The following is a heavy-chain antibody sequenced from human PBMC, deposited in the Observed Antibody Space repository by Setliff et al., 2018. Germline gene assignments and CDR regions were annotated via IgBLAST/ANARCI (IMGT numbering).Heavy chain of an antibody. Sequence: SETLSLTCTVSGASINNHYWAWIRQPPGKGLEWIGYVSHSGSTDYNPSLRSRVTVSVDTSRIHFSLKLPSVTAADTAVYYCASRNSDGGPEYFQHWGQGALVTVSS. J-gene: IGHJ1*01. CDR2: VSHSGST. D-gene: IGHD1-26*01. CDR1: GASINNHY. V-gene: IGHV4-59*11. CDR3: ASRNSDGGPEYFQH.